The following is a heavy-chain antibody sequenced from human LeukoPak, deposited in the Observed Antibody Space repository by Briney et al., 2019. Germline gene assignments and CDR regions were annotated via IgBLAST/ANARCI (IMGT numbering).Heavy chain of an antibody. J-gene: IGHJ2*01. CDR1: GFTFSAYW. D-gene: IGHD6-19*01. Sequence: GGSLRLSCAASGFTFSAYWMHWVRQAPGKGLVWVSRLNTDGSDTRYADSVQGRFTISRDNAKNTLYLQMNSLRAEDTAVYYCARPEAVAWSFDLWGRGTLVTVSS. V-gene: IGHV3-74*01. CDR2: LNTDGSDT. CDR3: ARPEAVAWSFDL.